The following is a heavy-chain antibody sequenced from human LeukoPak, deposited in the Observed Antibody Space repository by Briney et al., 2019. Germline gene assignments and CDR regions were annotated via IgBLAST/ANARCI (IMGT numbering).Heavy chain of an antibody. D-gene: IGHD4-17*01. CDR3: ASVPTTVTKPPALRY. J-gene: IGHJ4*02. CDR1: GGSFSGYY. Sequence: SETLSLTCAVYGGSFSGYYWSWIRQPPGKGLEWIGEINHSGSTNYNPSLKGRVTISVDTSKNQFSLEVSSVTAADTAVYYCASVPTTVTKPPALRYWGQGTLVAVSS. CDR2: INHSGST. V-gene: IGHV4-34*01.